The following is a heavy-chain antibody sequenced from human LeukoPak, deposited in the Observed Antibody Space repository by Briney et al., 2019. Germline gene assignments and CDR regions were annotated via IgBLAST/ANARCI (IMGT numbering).Heavy chain of an antibody. CDR3: AKGRYYYYYMDV. CDR1: GFTFSSYS. Sequence: PGGSLRLSCAASGFTFSSYSMNWVRQAPGKGLEWVSYISISSTTIYYADSVKGRFTISRDNAKNTLYLQMNSLRAEDTAVYYCAKGRYYYYYMDVWGKGTTVTVSS. V-gene: IGHV3-48*01. J-gene: IGHJ6*03. CDR2: ISISSTTI.